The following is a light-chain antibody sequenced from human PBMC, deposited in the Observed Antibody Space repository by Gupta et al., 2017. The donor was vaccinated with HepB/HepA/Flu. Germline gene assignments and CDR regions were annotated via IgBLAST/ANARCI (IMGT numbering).Light chain of an antibody. J-gene: IGLJ3*02. CDR2: EDS. CDR3: YSADSTDNHWV. Sequence: YELTQPPSVSVSPGQTAVITCSGDALPKKYADWFQQKSGQAPVIVIYEDSKRPSGIPERFSGSSSGTVATLTITGAQVEDEADYYCYSADSTDNHWVFGGGTKLTVL. V-gene: IGLV3-10*01. CDR1: ALPKKY.